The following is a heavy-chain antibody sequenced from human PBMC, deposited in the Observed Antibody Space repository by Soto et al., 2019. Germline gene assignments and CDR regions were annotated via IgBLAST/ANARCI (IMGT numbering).Heavy chain of an antibody. CDR2: ISYDGSNK. CDR3: ARDDSSSSDYYYYYGMDV. D-gene: IGHD6-6*01. V-gene: IGHV3-30-3*01. CDR1: GFTFSSYA. Sequence: GGSLRLSCAASGFTFSSYAMHWVRQAPGKGLEWVAVISYDGSNKYYADSVKGRFTISRDNSKNTLYLQMNSLRAEDTAVYYCARDDSSSSDYYYYYGMDVWGQGTTVTV. J-gene: IGHJ6*02.